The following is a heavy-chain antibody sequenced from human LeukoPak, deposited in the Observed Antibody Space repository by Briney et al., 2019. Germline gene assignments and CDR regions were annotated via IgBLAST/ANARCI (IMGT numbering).Heavy chain of an antibody. CDR3: ARVVGTDEGADY. Sequence: GGSLRLSCAASGFTFRNYWMNWVRQAPGKGLEWVANIRPDGSEKRYVDSVKGRFTISRDNAKNSLYLQMNSLRAEDTAVYYCARVVGTDEGADYWGQGTLVTVSS. D-gene: IGHD1-7*01. V-gene: IGHV3-7*04. J-gene: IGHJ4*02. CDR1: GFTFRNYW. CDR2: IRPDGSEK.